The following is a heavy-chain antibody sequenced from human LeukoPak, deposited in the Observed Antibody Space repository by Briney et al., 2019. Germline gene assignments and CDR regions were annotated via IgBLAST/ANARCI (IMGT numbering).Heavy chain of an antibody. D-gene: IGHD3-22*01. CDR3: AKGSKLLVITRDHHMDV. J-gene: IGHJ6*03. Sequence: GGSLRLSCAASGFTFSSYAMSWVRQAPGKGLEWVSGISGSGDNTYYADSVKGRFTISRDNSKNTLYLQMNSLRAEDTAVYYCAKGSKLLVITRDHHMDVWGKGTTVTISS. CDR1: GFTFSSYA. V-gene: IGHV3-23*01. CDR2: ISGSGDNT.